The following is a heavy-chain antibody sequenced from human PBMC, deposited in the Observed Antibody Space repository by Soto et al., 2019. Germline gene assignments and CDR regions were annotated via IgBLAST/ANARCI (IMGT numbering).Heavy chain of an antibody. V-gene: IGHV3-30-3*01. Sequence: PGGSLRLSCEASDFAFCDYPIHWVRQAPGKGLEWVAVMTHSGTKEYYSDSVKGLFTISRDNSNNTAFLQMNSLRAEDTAIYYCARESTITHFDHWGQGTLVTVSS. J-gene: IGHJ4*02. CDR1: DFAFCDYP. CDR2: MTHSGTKE. CDR3: ARESTITHFDH. D-gene: IGHD5-12*01.